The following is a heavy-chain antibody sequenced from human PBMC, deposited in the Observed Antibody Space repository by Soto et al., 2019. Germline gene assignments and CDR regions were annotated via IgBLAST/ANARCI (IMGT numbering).Heavy chain of an antibody. J-gene: IGHJ4*02. Sequence: QVQLQQWGAGLLKPSETLSLTCAVNGGSFTGYYWSWVRQPPGKGLEWIGEIKDGGSTNYSPSLRRRVTVAADTSKKQFALKVTSVTAADTAVYYCARGQGGVVATHWDQGTLVTVSS. D-gene: IGHD2-15*01. CDR2: IKDGGST. CDR1: GGSFTGYY. V-gene: IGHV4-34*01. CDR3: ARGQGGVVATH.